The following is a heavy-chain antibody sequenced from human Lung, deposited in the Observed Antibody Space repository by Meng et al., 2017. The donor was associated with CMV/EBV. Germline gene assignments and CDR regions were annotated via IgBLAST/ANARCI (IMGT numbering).Heavy chain of an antibody. CDR1: GGSFSGYS. J-gene: IGHJ6*02. V-gene: IGHV4-34*01. CDR3: ARDWNDFWSGYYGGMDV. CDR2: INHSGST. Sequence: AXTLSLXCAVYGGSFSGYSWSWIRQPPGKGLEWIGEINHSGSTNYNPSLKSRVTITVNTSKNQFSLKQSSVTAADTAVYYCARDWNDFWSGYYGGMDVWGQGXTVTVSS. D-gene: IGHD3-3*01.